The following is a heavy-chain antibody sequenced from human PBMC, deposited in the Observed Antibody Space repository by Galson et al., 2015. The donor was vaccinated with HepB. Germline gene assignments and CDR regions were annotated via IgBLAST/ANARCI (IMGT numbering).Heavy chain of an antibody. D-gene: IGHD4-23*01. V-gene: IGHV3-30*02. J-gene: IGHJ4*02. Sequence: SLRLSCAASGFTFSSYGMHWVRQAPGKGLEWVAFIRYDGSNKYYADSVKGRFTISRDNSKNTLYLQMNSLRAEDTAVHYCVTLKWFTVESFDYWGQGTLVTVSS. CDR2: IRYDGSNK. CDR3: VTLKWFTVESFDY. CDR1: GFTFSSYG.